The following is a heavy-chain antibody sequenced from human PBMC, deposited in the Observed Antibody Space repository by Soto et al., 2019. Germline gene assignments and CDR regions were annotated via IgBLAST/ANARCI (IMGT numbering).Heavy chain of an antibody. CDR2: IKSKTDGGTT. CDR3: TTPNLYSSGWYEDRGGPRY. V-gene: IGHV3-15*01. J-gene: IGHJ4*02. D-gene: IGHD6-19*01. Sequence: EVQLVESGGGLVKPGGSLRLSCAASGFTFSNAWMSWVRQAPGKGLEWVGRIKSKTDGGTTDYAAPVKGRFTISRDDSKNTLYLQMNSLKTEDTAVYYCTTPNLYSSGWYEDRGGPRYWGQGTLVTVSS. CDR1: GFTFSNAW.